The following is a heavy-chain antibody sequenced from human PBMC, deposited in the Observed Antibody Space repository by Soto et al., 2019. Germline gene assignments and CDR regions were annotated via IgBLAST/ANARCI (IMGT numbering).Heavy chain of an antibody. CDR1: GFTFSSYA. D-gene: IGHD4-17*01. Sequence: GGSLRLSCAASGFTFSSYAMHWVRQAPGKGLEWVAVISYDGSNKYYADSVKGRFTISRDNSKNTLYLQMNSLRAEDTAVYYCARESDMTTVTTLFGYWGQGTLVTVSS. CDR3: ARESDMTTVTTLFGY. V-gene: IGHV3-30-3*01. CDR2: ISYDGSNK. J-gene: IGHJ4*02.